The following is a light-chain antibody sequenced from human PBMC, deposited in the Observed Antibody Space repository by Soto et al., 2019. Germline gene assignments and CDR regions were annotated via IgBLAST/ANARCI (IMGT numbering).Light chain of an antibody. J-gene: IGKJ1*01. CDR1: QSISSW. CDR3: QQYNSYSST. CDR2: DAS. Sequence: DIHMTQVPSTLSGSVGDRVTITCRASQSISSWLAWYKQKPGKAPKLLIYDASILESGVPSRFSGVGSGTDFTLTISSLQPDDFATYYCQQYNSYSSTFGQGTKVDIK. V-gene: IGKV1-5*01.